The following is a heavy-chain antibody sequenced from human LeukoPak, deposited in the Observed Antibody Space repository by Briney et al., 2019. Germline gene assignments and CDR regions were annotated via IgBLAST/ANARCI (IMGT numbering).Heavy chain of an antibody. D-gene: IGHD6-19*01. CDR1: GFTVSSYY. CDR2: IYSGGST. J-gene: IGHJ4*02. V-gene: IGHV3-53*01. Sequence: AGGSLRLSCAASGFTVSSYYLSWVRQAPGKGLEWVSVIYSGGSTYYVDSVKGRFTISRDNSKNTLYLQMNSLRAEDTAVYYCARGMYSSGWYPFDYWGQGTLVTVSS. CDR3: ARGMYSSGWYPFDY.